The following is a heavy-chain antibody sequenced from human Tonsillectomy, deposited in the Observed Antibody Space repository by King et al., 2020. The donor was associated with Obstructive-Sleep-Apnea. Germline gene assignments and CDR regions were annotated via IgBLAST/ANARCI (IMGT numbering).Heavy chain of an antibody. Sequence: VQLVESGGGLVKPGGSLRLPCAASGFTFSDYYMSWVRQAPGKGLEWVSYISSSSSYTNYANSVKGGFTISRDNAKNSLYLQMNSLRAEDTAVYYCARQVGATLFDYWGQGTLVTVSS. J-gene: IGHJ4*02. D-gene: IGHD1-26*01. CDR3: ARQVGATLFDY. V-gene: IGHV3-11*06. CDR2: ISSSSSYT. CDR1: GFTFSDYY.